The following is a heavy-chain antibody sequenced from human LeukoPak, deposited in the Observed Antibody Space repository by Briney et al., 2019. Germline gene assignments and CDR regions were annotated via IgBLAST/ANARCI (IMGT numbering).Heavy chain of an antibody. CDR2: INHSGST. Sequence: PSETLSLTCAVYGGSFSGDYWSWIRQPPGKGLEWSGEINHSGSTNYNPSLKSRVTISVATSKNQFSLKLSSVTAADTAVYYCARSYAHDYWGQGTLVTVSS. CDR3: ARSYAHDY. J-gene: IGHJ4*02. V-gene: IGHV4-34*01. D-gene: IGHD2-2*01. CDR1: GGSFSGDY.